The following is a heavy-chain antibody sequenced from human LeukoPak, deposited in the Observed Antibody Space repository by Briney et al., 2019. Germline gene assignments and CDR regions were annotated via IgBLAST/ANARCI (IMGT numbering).Heavy chain of an antibody. CDR2: IKQDGSET. D-gene: IGHD3-22*01. CDR1: GFTFSSHW. J-gene: IGHJ4*02. CDR3: ARDLADYYDSSGYYDY. V-gene: IGHV3-7*03. Sequence: GGSLRLFCAASGFTFSSHWMSWVRQAPGKWLEWVVNIKQDGSETYYVDCGKGRFSLSRDNAKNSLYLQMNRLRAEDTAVYYCARDLADYYDSSGYYDYWGQGTLVTVSS.